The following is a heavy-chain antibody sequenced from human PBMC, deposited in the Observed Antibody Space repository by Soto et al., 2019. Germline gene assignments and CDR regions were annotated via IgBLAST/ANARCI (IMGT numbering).Heavy chain of an antibody. CDR1: GFTFSSYG. V-gene: IGHV3-30*18. CDR2: ISYDGSNK. J-gene: IGHJ4*02. CDR3: AKDLGSGIVATTVDY. Sequence: QVQLVESGGGVVQPGRSLRLSCAASGFTFSSYGMHWVRQAPGKGLEWVAVISYDGSNKYYADSVKGRFTISRDNSKNTLYLQMNSLRAEDTAVYYCAKDLGSGIVATTVDYWGQGTLVTVST. D-gene: IGHD5-12*01.